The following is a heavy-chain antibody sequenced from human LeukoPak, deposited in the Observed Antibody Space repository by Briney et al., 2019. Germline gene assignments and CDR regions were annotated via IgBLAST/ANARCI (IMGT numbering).Heavy chain of an antibody. CDR1: GFTFSEEV. J-gene: IGHJ4*02. CDR3: VRDLGRGGNHLLDC. Sequence: GGSQSLSCAGSGFTFSEEVIDWARQAPGKGLEWVGRSRNKPNNYTTDYAASVKGRFTISRDDSKRSVYLLMDSLKTEDTAVYYCVRDLGRGGNHLLDCWGQGTLVAVSS. V-gene: IGHV3-72*01. CDR2: SRNKPNNYTT. D-gene: IGHD1-14*01.